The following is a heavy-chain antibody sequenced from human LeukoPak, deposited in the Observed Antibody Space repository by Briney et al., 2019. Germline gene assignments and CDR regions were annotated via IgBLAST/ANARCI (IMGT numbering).Heavy chain of an antibody. Sequence: GGSLRLSCAASGFTFDDYAMHWVRQAPGKGLEWVSGINWNSGDIGYADSVKGRFTISRDNAKNSLYLHMNSLRAEDTALYYCAKDFTSRGYTYGLGGYWGQGTLVTVSS. D-gene: IGHD5-18*01. V-gene: IGHV3-9*01. J-gene: IGHJ4*02. CDR1: GFTFDDYA. CDR3: AKDFTSRGYTYGLGGY. CDR2: INWNSGDI.